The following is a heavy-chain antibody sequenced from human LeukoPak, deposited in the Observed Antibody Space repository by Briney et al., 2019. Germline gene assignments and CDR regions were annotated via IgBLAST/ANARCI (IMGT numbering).Heavy chain of an antibody. CDR2: INPNSGGT. CDR3: ARAARVWQLPLVPPDY. CDR1: GYTFTGYY. V-gene: IGHV1-2*02. J-gene: IGHJ4*02. D-gene: IGHD6-6*01. Sequence: GASVKVSCKASGYTFTGYYMHWVRQAPGQGLEWMGWINPNSGGTNYAQKFQGRVTMTRDTSISTAYMELSRLRSDDTAVYYCARAARVWQLPLVPPDYWGQGTLVTVSS.